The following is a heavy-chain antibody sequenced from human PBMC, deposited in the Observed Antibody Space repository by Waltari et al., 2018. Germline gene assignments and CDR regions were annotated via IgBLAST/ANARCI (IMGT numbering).Heavy chain of an antibody. J-gene: IGHJ6*02. Sequence: EVQMVESGGGLVQPGGSLRLSCAASGFTFSISWMDWVRQAPGKGLEWIANIKPDGSEKNYVDSVKGRFTISRDNTKNSLHLQMNSLRAEDTAVYYCSKSLDVWGPGTSVTVSS. CDR1: GFTFSISW. V-gene: IGHV3-7*01. CDR2: IKPDGSEK. CDR3: SKSLDV.